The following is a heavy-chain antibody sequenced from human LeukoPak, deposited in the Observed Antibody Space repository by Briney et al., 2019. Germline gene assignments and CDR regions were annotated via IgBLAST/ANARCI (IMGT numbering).Heavy chain of an antibody. Sequence: ASVKVSCKASGYTFTGYYMHWVRQAPGQGLEWMGWINPNSGGTNYAQKFQGRVTMTEDTSTDTAYMELSSLRSEDTAVYYCATEGYWGQGTLVTVSS. V-gene: IGHV1-2*02. CDR2: INPNSGGT. CDR1: GYTFTGYY. J-gene: IGHJ4*02. CDR3: ATEGY.